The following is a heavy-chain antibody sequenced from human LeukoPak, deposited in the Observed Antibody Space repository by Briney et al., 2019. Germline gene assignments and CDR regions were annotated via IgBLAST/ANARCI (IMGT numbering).Heavy chain of an antibody. CDR2: ISGSGDST. Sequence: GGSLRLSCATSGFTFSSYAMSWVCQAPGKGLEWVSVISGSGDSTHYADSVRGRFTISRDNSKNTVYLQMNSLRADDTAVYYCAKESPRFDYWGQGALVTVSS. CDR3: AKESPRFDY. V-gene: IGHV3-23*01. J-gene: IGHJ4*02. CDR1: GFTFSSYA.